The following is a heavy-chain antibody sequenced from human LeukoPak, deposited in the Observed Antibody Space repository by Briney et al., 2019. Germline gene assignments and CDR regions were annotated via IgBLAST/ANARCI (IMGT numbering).Heavy chain of an antibody. Sequence: ASVKVSCKASGYIFTQYGISWVRQAPGQGLEWMASISTYTGDTNNTQNFQGRVTMTTDTFTSTAYMELRGLRSDDTAVYYCARRTGYNYYYMDVWGQGTTVTVSS. CDR2: ISTYTGDT. D-gene: IGHD3/OR15-3a*01. CDR1: GYIFTQYG. J-gene: IGHJ6*03. CDR3: ARRTGYNYYYMDV. V-gene: IGHV1-18*01.